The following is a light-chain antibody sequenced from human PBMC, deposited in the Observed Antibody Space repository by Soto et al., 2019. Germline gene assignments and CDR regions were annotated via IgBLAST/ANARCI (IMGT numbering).Light chain of an antibody. CDR3: AAWDDSLSGGM. V-gene: IGLV1-44*01. CDR2: SNN. J-gene: IGLJ3*02. Sequence: QSVLTQPPSASGTPGQRVTISCSGSSSNIGSYTVNWYQQLPGTAPKLLMYSNNQRPSGVPDRFSGSKSGTSASLAISGLQSEDEADYYCAAWDDSLSGGMFGGGTKVTVL. CDR1: SSNIGSYT.